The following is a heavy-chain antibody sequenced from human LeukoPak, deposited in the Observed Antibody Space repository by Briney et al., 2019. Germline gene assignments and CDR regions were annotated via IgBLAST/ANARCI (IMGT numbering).Heavy chain of an antibody. V-gene: IGHV3-23*01. Sequence: GGTLRLSCAASGFTFSSYGMSWVRQAPGKGLEWVSAISGSGGSTYYADSVKGRFTISRDNSKNTLYLQMNSLRAEDTAVYYCARDLYGSGVWGQGTLVTVSS. J-gene: IGHJ4*02. CDR2: ISGSGGST. CDR1: GFTFSSYG. D-gene: IGHD3-10*01. CDR3: ARDLYGSGV.